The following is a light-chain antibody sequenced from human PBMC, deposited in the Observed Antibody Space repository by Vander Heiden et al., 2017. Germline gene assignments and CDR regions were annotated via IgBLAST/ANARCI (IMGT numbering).Light chain of an antibody. CDR3: QQYYSSPFT. CDR2: WAS. V-gene: IGKV4-1*01. J-gene: IGKJ2*01. Sequence: DIVITQSPASLAVSLGERATINRKSSQSVLYSSKNKNYLAWFQQRPGQPPKLLIYWASIRESGVPDRFSGSGSGTDFTLSISSLQAEDVAVYYCQQYYSSPFTFGQGTKLEIK. CDR1: QSVLYSSKNKNY.